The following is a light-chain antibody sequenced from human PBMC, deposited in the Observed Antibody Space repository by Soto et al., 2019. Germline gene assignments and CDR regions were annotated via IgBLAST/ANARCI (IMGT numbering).Light chain of an antibody. CDR2: GAS. Sequence: DIQMTQSPSSLSASVGDRVTITCQASHDISNYLNWYQHKQGKAPKLLIYGASNLETGVPSRFSGSGAWTDFTFAISSLQPEDIATYYCQYCDYLPLFGPGTTVDLK. V-gene: IGKV1-33*01. CDR1: HDISNY. CDR3: QYCDYLPL. J-gene: IGKJ3*01.